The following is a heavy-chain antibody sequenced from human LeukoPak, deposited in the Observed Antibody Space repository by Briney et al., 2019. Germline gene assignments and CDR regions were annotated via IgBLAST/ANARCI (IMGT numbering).Heavy chain of an antibody. CDR2: ISSSSSYI. CDR3: ARDKYYYDSRTDY. V-gene: IGHV3-21*01. J-gene: IGHJ4*02. Sequence: PGGSLRLSCAASGFTFSSYSMNWVRQAPGKGLEWVSSISSSSSYIYYADSVKGRFTISRDNAKNSLYLQMNSLRAEDTAVYYCARDKYYYDSRTDYWGQGTLVTVSS. D-gene: IGHD3-22*01. CDR1: GFTFSSYS.